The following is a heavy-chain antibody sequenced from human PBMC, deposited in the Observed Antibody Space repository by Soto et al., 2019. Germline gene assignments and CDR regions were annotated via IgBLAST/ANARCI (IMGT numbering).Heavy chain of an antibody. V-gene: IGHV4-34*01. J-gene: IGHJ4*02. D-gene: IGHD1-26*01. CDR1: GGSFSGYY. CDR3: ARDGGTSYAAIDY. Sequence: QVLLQQWGAGLLKPSETLSLTCAVYGGSFSGYYWIWIRQAPGKGLEWIGEINHGGSTNYNPSLNSRATISVDTSKSQFSLRLTSVTAADTAVYYCARDGGTSYAAIDYWGQGTLVTVSS. CDR2: INHGGST.